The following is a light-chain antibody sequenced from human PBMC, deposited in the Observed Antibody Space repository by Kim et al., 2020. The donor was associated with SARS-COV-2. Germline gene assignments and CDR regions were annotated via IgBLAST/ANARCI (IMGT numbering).Light chain of an antibody. V-gene: IGLV3-19*01. CDR2: GKY. Sequence: LRQKVTMRCQGDGLRSYYASWHQQKPGQAPVIVIYGKYRRPSGMPDRFSGSSSGNTASLTITGAQAEDEADYYCNSRDSSGNHLVFGGGTQLTVL. CDR1: GLRSYY. J-gene: IGLJ2*01. CDR3: NSRDSSGNHLV.